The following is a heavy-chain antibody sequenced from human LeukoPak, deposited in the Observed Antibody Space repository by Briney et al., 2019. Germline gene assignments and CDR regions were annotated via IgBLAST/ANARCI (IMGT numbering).Heavy chain of an antibody. Sequence: GASVKVSCKASGGTFSSYAISWVRQAPGQGLEWMGWINTYIGNTNYAQKFQGRVTMTRNTSISTAYMELSSLRSEDTAVYYCARTMVRGVLYRNLDYWGQGTLVTVSS. V-gene: IGHV1-8*02. D-gene: IGHD3-10*01. CDR1: GGTFSSYA. CDR2: INTYIGNT. CDR3: ARTMVRGVLYRNLDY. J-gene: IGHJ4*02.